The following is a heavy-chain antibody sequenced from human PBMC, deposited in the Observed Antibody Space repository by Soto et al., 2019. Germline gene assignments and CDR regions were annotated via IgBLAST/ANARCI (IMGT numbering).Heavy chain of an antibody. V-gene: IGHV4-39*01. CDR2: IYYSGST. D-gene: IGHD3-10*01. J-gene: IGHJ4*02. CDR1: GGSISSSSYY. CDR3: ASLVWFGELIDC. Sequence: SETLSLTCTVSGGSISSSSYYWGWIRQPPGKGLEWIGSIYYSGSTYYNPSLKSRVTISVDTSKNQFSLKLSSVTAADTAVYYCASLVWFGELIDCWGQGTLVTVSS.